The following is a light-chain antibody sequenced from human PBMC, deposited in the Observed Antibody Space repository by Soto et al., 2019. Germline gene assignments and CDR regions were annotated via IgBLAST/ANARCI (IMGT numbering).Light chain of an antibody. CDR3: AAWDDSLNGYV. CDR2: SNN. Sequence: QYVLTQPPSASGTPGQRVTISCSGSSSNIGSNTVNWYQQLPGTAPKLLIYSNNQRPSGVPDRFSGSKSGTSAYLAISGLQSEDEADYYCAAWDDSLNGYVFGTVTKLTVL. CDR1: SSNIGSNT. V-gene: IGLV1-44*01. J-gene: IGLJ1*01.